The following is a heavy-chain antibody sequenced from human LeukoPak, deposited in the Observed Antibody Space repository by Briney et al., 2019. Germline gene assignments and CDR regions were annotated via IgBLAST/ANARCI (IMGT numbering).Heavy chain of an antibody. V-gene: IGHV3-43D*03. CDR2: ISWDGGST. CDR1: GFTFDDYA. CDR3: AKDFSAAAGLESGMDV. Sequence: GGSLRLSCAASGFTFDDYAMHWVRQAPGKGLEWVSLISWDGGSTYYVDSVKGRFTISRDNSKNSLYLQMNSLRAEDTALYYCAKDFSAAAGLESGMDVWGQGTTVTVSS. D-gene: IGHD6-13*01. J-gene: IGHJ6*02.